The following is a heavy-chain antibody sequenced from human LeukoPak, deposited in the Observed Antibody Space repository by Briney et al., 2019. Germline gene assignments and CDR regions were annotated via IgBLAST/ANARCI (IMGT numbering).Heavy chain of an antibody. CDR3: ARARGYTQDY. CDR2: IKTDGSST. D-gene: IGHD5-12*01. Sequence: GGSLRLSCAASGFTFSSYWMHWVRQAPGKGLVWVSHIKTDGSSTTYADSVKGRFTISRDNAKNTLYLQMNSLRAEGTAVYYCARARGYTQDYWGQGTLVTVSS. V-gene: IGHV3-74*01. J-gene: IGHJ4*02. CDR1: GFTFSSYW.